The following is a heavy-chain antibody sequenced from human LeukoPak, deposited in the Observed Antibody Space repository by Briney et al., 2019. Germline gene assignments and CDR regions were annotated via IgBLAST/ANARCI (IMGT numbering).Heavy chain of an antibody. CDR2: IYYTGST. D-gene: IGHD3-22*01. Sequence: PSETLSLTCTVSGGSISNYYWSWMRQPPGKGLEWIGYIYYTGSTNYNPSLKSRVTMSVDTSKNQFSLKLNSVTAADTVVYYCAREDSSGYYDYWGQGTLVTVSS. J-gene: IGHJ4*02. CDR3: AREDSSGYYDY. V-gene: IGHV4-59*01. CDR1: GGSISNYY.